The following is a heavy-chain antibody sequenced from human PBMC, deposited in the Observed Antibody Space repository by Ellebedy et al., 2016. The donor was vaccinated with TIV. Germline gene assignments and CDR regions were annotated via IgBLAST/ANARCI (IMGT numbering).Heavy chain of an antibody. CDR3: ARTRTSNSGELAY. CDR1: GYSFSNYG. V-gene: IGHV1-18*01. J-gene: IGHJ4*02. Sequence: ASVKVSCKASGYSFSNYGIGWVRQAPGQGLEWVGWVSPYNGNTNYAQRVQGRSTLTTDTATSTAFMELRSLTSDDTAVYYCARTRTSNSGELAYWGQGTLVTVFS. CDR2: VSPYNGNT. D-gene: IGHD1-26*01.